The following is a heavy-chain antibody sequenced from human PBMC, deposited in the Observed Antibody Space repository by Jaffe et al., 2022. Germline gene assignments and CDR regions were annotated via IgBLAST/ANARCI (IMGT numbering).Heavy chain of an antibody. D-gene: IGHD3-10*01. CDR3: ARHFREYLNWFDP. J-gene: IGHJ5*02. CDR1: GGSISSSSYY. Sequence: QLQLQESGPGLVKPSETLSLTCTVSGGSISSSSYYWGWIRQPPGKGLEWIGSIYYSGSTYYNPSLKSRVTISVDTSKNQFSLKLSSVTAADTAVYYCARHFREYLNWFDPWGQGTLVTVSS. V-gene: IGHV4-39*01. CDR2: IYYSGST.